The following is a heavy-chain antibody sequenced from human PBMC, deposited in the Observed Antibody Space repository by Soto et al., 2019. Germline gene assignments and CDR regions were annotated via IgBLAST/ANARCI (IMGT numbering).Heavy chain of an antibody. CDR3: ASQGEIRYYDFWSGPNPTRPDV. CDR1: GGSISSSSYY. V-gene: IGHV4-39*01. J-gene: IGHJ6*03. Sequence: PSETLSLTCTVSGGSISSSSYYWGWIRQPPGKGLEWIGSIYYSGSTYYNPSLKSRVTISVDTSKNQFSLKLSSVTAADTAVYYCASQGEIRYYDFWSGPNPTRPDVWGKGTTVT. D-gene: IGHD3-3*01. CDR2: IYYSGST.